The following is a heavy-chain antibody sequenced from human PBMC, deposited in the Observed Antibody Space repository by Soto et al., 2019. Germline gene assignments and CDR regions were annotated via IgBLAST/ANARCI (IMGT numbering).Heavy chain of an antibody. J-gene: IGHJ4*02. D-gene: IGHD6-13*01. V-gene: IGHV3-30*18. Sequence: GGSLRLSCAASGFTFSSYGMHWVRQAPGKGLEWVAVISYDGSNKYYADSVKGRFTISRDNSKNTLYLQMNSLRAEDTAVYYCAKSAGYSSSWYDYWGQGTLVTVSS. CDR3: AKSAGYSSSWYDY. CDR1: GFTFSSYG. CDR2: ISYDGSNK.